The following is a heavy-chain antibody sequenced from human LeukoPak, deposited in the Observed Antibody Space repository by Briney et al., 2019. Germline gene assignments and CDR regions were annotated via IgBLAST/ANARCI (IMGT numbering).Heavy chain of an antibody. CDR1: GFTFDDYA. D-gene: IGHD3-22*01. V-gene: IGHV3-9*01. J-gene: IGHJ4*02. CDR2: ISWNSGSI. Sequence: PGGSLRLSCAASGFTFDDYAMHWVRQAPGKGLEWVSGISWNSGSIGYADSVKGRFTISRDNAKNSLYLQMNSLRAEDTALYYCASSTYYYDSSGYYYAYWGQGTLVTVSS. CDR3: ASSTYYYDSSGYYYAY.